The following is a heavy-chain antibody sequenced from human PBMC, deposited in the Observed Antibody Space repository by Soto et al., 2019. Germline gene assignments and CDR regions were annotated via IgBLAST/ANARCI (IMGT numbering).Heavy chain of an antibody. D-gene: IGHD6-19*01. Sequence: PGGSLRLSCAASGFSLSVYWIHWVRQAPGKGLAWVSRIDTYGSATKYADSVEGRFSISKDNAENTLYLQMNNLRADDTVVYYCVRVLKSIGWDHDVFAIWGQGTMVTVSS. CDR3: VRVLKSIGWDHDVFAI. CDR1: GFSLSVYW. CDR2: IDTYGSAT. J-gene: IGHJ3*02. V-gene: IGHV3-74*01.